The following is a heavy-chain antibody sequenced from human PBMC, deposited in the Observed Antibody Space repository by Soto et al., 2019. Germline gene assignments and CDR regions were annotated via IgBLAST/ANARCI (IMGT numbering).Heavy chain of an antibody. CDR2: IYYIGST. D-gene: IGHD1-26*01. V-gene: IGHV4-61*08. Sequence: PSDTLSLTCTVSCGSISSGDYYWSWIRQPPGKGLEWIGYIYYIGSTNYNPSLKSRVTISVDTSKNQFSLKLSSVTAADTAVYYCARGVGLDYWGQGTLVTVSS. CDR1: CGSISSGDYY. CDR3: ARGVGLDY. J-gene: IGHJ4*02.